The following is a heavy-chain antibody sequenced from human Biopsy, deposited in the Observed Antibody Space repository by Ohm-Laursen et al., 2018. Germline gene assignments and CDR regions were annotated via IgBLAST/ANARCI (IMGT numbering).Heavy chain of an antibody. J-gene: IGHJ3*01. CDR2: FSHTGTT. Sequence: SETLSLTCAVGGGSFSGYDWTWIRPPPGKGLEWVGEFSHTGTTIYNPSLKSRLTISVDKSKNHFSLRLTSVTAADTATYFCARGPYGDNAGAFDVWGQGTVVTVSS. D-gene: IGHD4/OR15-4a*01. V-gene: IGHV4-34*01. CDR1: GGSFSGYD. CDR3: ARGPYGDNAGAFDV.